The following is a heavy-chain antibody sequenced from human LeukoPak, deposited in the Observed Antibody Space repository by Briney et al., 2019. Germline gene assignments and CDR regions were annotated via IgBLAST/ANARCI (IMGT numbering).Heavy chain of an antibody. J-gene: IGHJ3*01. V-gene: IGHV4-4*02. D-gene: IGHD6-13*01. CDR3: AGQGGSSWFILDAFDL. CDR2: IYHSGST. CDR1: SASINSRNR. Sequence: SETLSLTCAVSSASINSRNRWSWVRQPPGKGLVWIGEIYHSGSTKYNPSLKSRVTISVDTSKNQFSLKLSSVTAADTAVYYCAGQGGSSWFILDAFDLWGQGTMVTVSS.